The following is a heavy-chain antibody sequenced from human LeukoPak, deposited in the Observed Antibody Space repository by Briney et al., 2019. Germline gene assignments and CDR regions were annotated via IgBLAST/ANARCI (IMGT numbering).Heavy chain of an antibody. CDR2: IYPGDSDT. CDR3: ARVLIRGDEIDY. D-gene: IGHD2-21*01. CDR1: GYSFTTYW. J-gene: IGHJ4*02. V-gene: IGHV5-51*01. Sequence: GESLKISCKSSGYSFTTYWIAWVRQMPGKGLEWMGIIYPGDSDTRYSPSFQGQVTISADKSISTAYLQWTGLKASDSAMYYCARVLIRGDEIDYWGQGTLVTVSS.